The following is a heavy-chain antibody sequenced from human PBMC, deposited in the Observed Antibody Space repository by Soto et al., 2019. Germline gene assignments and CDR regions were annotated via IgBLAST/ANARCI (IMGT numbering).Heavy chain of an antibody. CDR1: GYSFAGYW. J-gene: IGHJ5*02. Sequence: PGESLKISCKGSGYSFAGYWITWVRQKPGKGLEWMGIIYPGDSDTRYSPSFQGQVTISADKSISTAYLQWSSLKASDTAMYYCARRPYCSSTSCRSRDYWFDPWGQGTLVTVSS. CDR2: IYPGDSDT. CDR3: ARRPYCSSTSCRSRDYWFDP. V-gene: IGHV5-51*01. D-gene: IGHD2-2*01.